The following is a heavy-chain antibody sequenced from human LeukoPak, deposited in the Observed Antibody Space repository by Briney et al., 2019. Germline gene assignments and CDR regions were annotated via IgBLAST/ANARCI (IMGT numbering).Heavy chain of an antibody. CDR2: IYYSGSP. V-gene: IGHV4-31*03. CDR3: ARRPPVDTATEFDY. J-gene: IGHJ4*02. Sequence: PSETLSLTCTVSGGSISSNTYYWSWIRQHPGKGLEWIGDIYYSGSPDYNPSLKSRVTISVDTSKNQFSLSLSSVTAADTAMYYCARRPPVDTATEFDYWGQGTLVTVSS. D-gene: IGHD5-18*01. CDR1: GGSISSNTYY.